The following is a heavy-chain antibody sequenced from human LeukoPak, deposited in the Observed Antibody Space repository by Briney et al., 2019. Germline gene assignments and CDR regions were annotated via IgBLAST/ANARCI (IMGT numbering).Heavy chain of an antibody. CDR2: ISSSSTTI. V-gene: IGHV3-48*01. CDR3: VRLGSTSPGNWHKLFDQ. CDR1: GFTFSGYT. D-gene: IGHD2-2*01. Sequence: GGSLRLSCAASGFTFSGYTMNWVRQAPGKGLEWVSYISSSSTTIYYADSVKGRFTLSRDNAKNSLYLQMNSLRAEDTAVYYCVRLGSTSPGNWHKLFDQWGQGTLVTVSS. J-gene: IGHJ4*02.